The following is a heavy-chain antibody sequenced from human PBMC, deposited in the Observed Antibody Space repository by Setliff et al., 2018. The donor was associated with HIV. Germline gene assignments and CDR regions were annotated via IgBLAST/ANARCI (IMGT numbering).Heavy chain of an antibody. CDR3: ARDRASSGYYARFDH. V-gene: IGHV3-48*03. CDR1: GFIFSDYE. J-gene: IGHJ4*02. D-gene: IGHD3-22*01. CDR2: ISNVYDNT. Sequence: PGGSLRLSCAASGFIFSDYEMHWVRQAPGKGLEWVSFISNVYDNTFYADSVKGRVTISRDNAKNSLYLQMNSLRAEDTAVYYCARDRASSGYYARFDHWGQGTLVTVSS.